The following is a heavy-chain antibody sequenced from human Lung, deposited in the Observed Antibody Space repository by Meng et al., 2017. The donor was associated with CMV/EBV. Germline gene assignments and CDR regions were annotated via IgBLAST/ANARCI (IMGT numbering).Heavy chain of an antibody. CDR2: IYYSGST. D-gene: IGHD7-27*01. CDR3: ASPLGILGIVDL. CDR1: GGSIGSSSYY. J-gene: IGHJ2*01. Sequence: QWQRRESGPGLGKPPEPLSVTCTVSGGSIGSSSYYWGWIRKPPGKGLEWFGSIYYSGSTYYNPSLKSRVTISVDTSKNQFSLKLSSVTAADTAVYYCASPLGILGIVDLWGRGTLVTVSS. V-gene: IGHV4-39*01.